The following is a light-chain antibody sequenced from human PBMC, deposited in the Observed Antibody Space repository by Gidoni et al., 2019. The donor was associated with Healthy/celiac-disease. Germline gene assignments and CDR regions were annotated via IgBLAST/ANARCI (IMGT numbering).Light chain of an antibody. V-gene: IGKV3-15*01. CDR2: GSS. Sequence: IVRTQAPATLSVSPGERASLSCSASQSVSSNLAWYQQQPGQAPRLLIYGSSTRASRIPARFSGSGSGTEFTLTISSLQSEDFAVYYCQHYNNWPSFTFXGXTKVEIK. J-gene: IGKJ4*01. CDR1: QSVSSN. CDR3: QHYNNWPSFT.